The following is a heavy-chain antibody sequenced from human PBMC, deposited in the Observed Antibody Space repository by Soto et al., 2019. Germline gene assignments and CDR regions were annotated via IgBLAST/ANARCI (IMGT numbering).Heavy chain of an antibody. CDR1: GFFISSGNY. CDR2: IFHGGNT. D-gene: IGHD2-15*01. J-gene: IGHJ3*01. V-gene: IGHV4-38-2*01. CDR3: ARARWYDAFDV. Sequence: DTLSLTCAVSGFFISSGNYWGWIRKPPGKGLEWIGSIFHGGNTYYNPSLKSRVTISVDMSKNQFSLKLNSVTAADTAVYYCARARWYDAFDVWGQGTVVTVSS.